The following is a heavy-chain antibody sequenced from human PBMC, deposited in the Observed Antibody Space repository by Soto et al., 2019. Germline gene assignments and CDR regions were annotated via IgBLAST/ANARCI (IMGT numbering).Heavy chain of an antibody. D-gene: IGHD7-27*01. V-gene: IGHV1-18*01. J-gene: IGHJ3*02. CDR3: SRILTGDFIDAFDI. Sequence: ASVKVSCKASGYTFTSYGISWVRQAPGQGLEWMGWISAYNGNTNYAQKLQGRVTMTTDTSTSTAYMELRSLRSDDTAVYYCSRILTGDFIDAFDIWGQGTMVTVSS. CDR1: GYTFTSYG. CDR2: ISAYNGNT.